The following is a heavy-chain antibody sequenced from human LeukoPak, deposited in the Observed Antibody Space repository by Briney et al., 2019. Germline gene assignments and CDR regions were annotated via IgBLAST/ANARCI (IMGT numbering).Heavy chain of an antibody. Sequence: SVKVSCKASGGTFSSYAISWVRQAPGQGLEWMGRIIPILGIANYAQKFQGRVTITADKSTSTAYMELSSLRSGDTAVYYCASGPSDYYGMDVWGQGTTVTVSS. CDR3: ASGPSDYYGMDV. CDR2: IIPILGIA. V-gene: IGHV1-69*04. J-gene: IGHJ6*02. CDR1: GGTFSSYA.